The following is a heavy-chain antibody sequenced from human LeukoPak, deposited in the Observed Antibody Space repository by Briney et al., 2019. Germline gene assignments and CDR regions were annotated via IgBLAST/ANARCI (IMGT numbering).Heavy chain of an antibody. CDR2: IYPGNSDT. Sequence: KPGESLKISCRASGYSFTTYWIGWVRQMPGKGLEWMGIIYPGNSDTRYRPSFQGQVTISADKSISTAYLQWNSLKASDTAMYYCARQSMVRGIDECVLHWGQGTLVTVSS. D-gene: IGHD3-10*01. V-gene: IGHV5-51*01. CDR1: GYSFTTYW. CDR3: ARQSMVRGIDECVLH. J-gene: IGHJ1*01.